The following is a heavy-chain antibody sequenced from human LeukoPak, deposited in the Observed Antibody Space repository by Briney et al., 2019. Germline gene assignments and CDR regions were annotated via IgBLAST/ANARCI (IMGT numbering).Heavy chain of an antibody. D-gene: IGHD6-13*01. CDR3: ARRGWQQLEPFDP. CDR2: ISSSSSYI. J-gene: IGHJ5*02. CDR1: GFTFSSYS. V-gene: IGHV3-21*01. Sequence: GGSLRLSCAASGFTFSSYSMNWDRQAPGKGLEWVSSISSSSSYIYYADSVKGRFTISRDNAKNSLYLQMNSLRAEDTAVYYCARRGWQQLEPFDPWGQGTLVTVSS.